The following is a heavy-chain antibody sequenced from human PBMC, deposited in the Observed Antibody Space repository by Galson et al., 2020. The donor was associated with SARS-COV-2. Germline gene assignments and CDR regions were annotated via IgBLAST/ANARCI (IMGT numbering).Heavy chain of an antibody. V-gene: IGHV1-69*13. D-gene: IGHD1-26*01. CDR3: ASLSNSGTIGDWYFDL. CDR2: IIPIFGTA. J-gene: IGHJ2*01. CDR1: GGTFSSYA. Sequence: SVKVSCKASGGTFSSYAISWVRQAPGQGLEWMGGIIPIFGTANYAQKFQGRVTITPDESTSTAYMELSSLRSEDMAVYYCASLSNSGTIGDWYFDLWGRGTLVTVSS.